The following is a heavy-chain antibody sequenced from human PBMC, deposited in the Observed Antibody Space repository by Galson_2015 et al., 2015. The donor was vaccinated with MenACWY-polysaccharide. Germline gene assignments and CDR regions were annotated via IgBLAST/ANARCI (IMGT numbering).Heavy chain of an antibody. CDR1: GGTFSSYA. CDR2: IIPIFGTA. V-gene: IGHV1-69*13. D-gene: IGHD6-6*01. CDR3: ARGNSSSSYYYYYMDV. Sequence: SVKVSCKASGGTFSSYAISWVRQAPGQGLEWMGGIIPIFGTADYAQKFQGRVTITADESTSTAYMELSSLRSEDTAVYYCARGNSSSSYYYYYMDVWGKGTTVTVSS. J-gene: IGHJ6*03.